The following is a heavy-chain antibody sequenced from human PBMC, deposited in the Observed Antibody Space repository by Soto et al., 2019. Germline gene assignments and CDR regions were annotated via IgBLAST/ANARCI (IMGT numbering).Heavy chain of an antibody. D-gene: IGHD4-17*01. Sequence: GGALRLSSSSSAFTFSSYAMHSLSQAPGKGLEYVSAISSNGGSTYYADSVKGRFTISRDNSKNTLYLQMSSLRAEDTAVYYCVKDHGDYDYYYCYGMDVWGQGTTVTVSS. V-gene: IGHV3-64D*06. CDR3: VKDHGDYDYYYCYGMDV. CDR2: ISSNGGST. J-gene: IGHJ6*02. CDR1: AFTFSSYA.